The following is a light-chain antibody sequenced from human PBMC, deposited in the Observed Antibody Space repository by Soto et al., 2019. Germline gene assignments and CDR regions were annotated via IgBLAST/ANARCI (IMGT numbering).Light chain of an antibody. CDR1: SSDVGSYNL. V-gene: IGLV2-23*01. Sequence: QSALTHPASVSGSPGQSITISCTGTSSDVGSYNLVSWYQQHPGKAPKLMIYEGSKRPSGVSNRFSGSKSGNTASLTISGLQAEDAADYYCCSYAGSSTSYVFGTGTKLTVL. CDR2: EGS. CDR3: CSYAGSSTSYV. J-gene: IGLJ1*01.